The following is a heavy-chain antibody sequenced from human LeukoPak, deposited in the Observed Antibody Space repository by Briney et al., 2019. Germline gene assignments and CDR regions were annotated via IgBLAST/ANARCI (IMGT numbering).Heavy chain of an antibody. CDR3: ARDLGAS. CDR1: GGTFSSYA. V-gene: IGHV1-46*01. Sequence: GSSVKVSCKASGGTFSSYAISWVRQAPGQGLEWMGIINPSGGSTSYAQEFQGRVTMTRDMSTSTVYMELSSLRSEDTAVYYCARDLGASWGQGTLVTVSS. CDR2: INPSGGST. J-gene: IGHJ4*02. D-gene: IGHD3-16*01.